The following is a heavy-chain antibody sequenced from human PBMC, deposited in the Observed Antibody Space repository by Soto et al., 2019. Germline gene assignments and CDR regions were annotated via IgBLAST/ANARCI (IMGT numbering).Heavy chain of an antibody. Sequence: GGSLRLSCAASGFTFSNYAMSWVRQAPGKGLEWVSDISGSGGSTYYADSVKGRFTISRDNSKNTLYLQMNSLRAEDTAVYYCAKGALGGQLAYYYYGMDVWGQGTTVTVSS. V-gene: IGHV3-23*01. J-gene: IGHJ6*02. D-gene: IGHD6-13*01. CDR3: AKGALGGQLAYYYYGMDV. CDR2: ISGSGGST. CDR1: GFTFSNYA.